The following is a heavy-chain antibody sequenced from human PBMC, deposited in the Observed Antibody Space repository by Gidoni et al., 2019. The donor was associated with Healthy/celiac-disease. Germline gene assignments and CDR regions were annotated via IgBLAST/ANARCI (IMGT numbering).Heavy chain of an antibody. Sequence: EVQLVESGGGLVKPGGSLRLSCAASGCTVSNAWMSWVRQAPGKGLEWVGRIKSKTDGGTTDYAAPVKGRFTISRDDSKNTLYLQMNSLKTEDTAVYYCTTGLAAAGTEYYYYYGMDVWGQGTTVTVSS. CDR1: GCTVSNAW. CDR2: IKSKTDGGTT. CDR3: TTGLAAAGTEYYYYYGMDV. D-gene: IGHD6-13*01. J-gene: IGHJ6*02. V-gene: IGHV3-15*01.